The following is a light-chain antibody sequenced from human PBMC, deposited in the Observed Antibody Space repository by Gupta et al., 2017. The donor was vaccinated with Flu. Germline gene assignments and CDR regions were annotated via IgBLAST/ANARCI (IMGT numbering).Light chain of an antibody. V-gene: IGKV1-8*01. CDR2: AAS. J-gene: IGKJ3*01. Sequence: SPSSLSASTGDRVTITCRASQGISSYLAWYQQKPGKAPKLLIYAASTLQSGVPSRFSGSGSGTDFTLTISCLQSEDFATYYCQQYYSYLDFGPGTKVDIK. CDR3: QQYYSYLD. CDR1: QGISSY.